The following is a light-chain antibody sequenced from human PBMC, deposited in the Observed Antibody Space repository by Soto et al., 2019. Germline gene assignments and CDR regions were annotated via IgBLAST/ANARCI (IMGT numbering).Light chain of an antibody. J-gene: IGLJ1*01. CDR3: FSYTSSGTYV. CDR2: EVS. CDR1: SSDVGNYKY. V-gene: IGLV2-14*01. Sequence: HSALTQPGSVSGSPGQSITISCTGTSSDVGNYKYVSWYQQHPGKAPKLMIYEVSNRPSGVSNRFSGSKSGNTASLTISGLQAEDETDYYCFSYTSSGTYVFGTGTKVTVL.